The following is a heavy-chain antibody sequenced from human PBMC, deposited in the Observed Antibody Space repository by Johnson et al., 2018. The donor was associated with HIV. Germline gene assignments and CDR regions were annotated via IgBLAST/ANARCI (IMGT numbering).Heavy chain of an antibody. CDR1: GFTFSSYA. D-gene: IGHD4/OR15-4a*01. Sequence: QVQLVESGGGVVQPGRSLRLSCAASGFTFSSYAMHWVRQAPGKGLEWVAVISYDGSNKYYADSVKGRSTISRDNSKNTLYLQMNSLRAEDTAGYYCAREREDYGLDIWGQGTMVTVSS. CDR2: ISYDGSNK. V-gene: IGHV3-30-3*01. J-gene: IGHJ3*02. CDR3: AREREDYGLDI.